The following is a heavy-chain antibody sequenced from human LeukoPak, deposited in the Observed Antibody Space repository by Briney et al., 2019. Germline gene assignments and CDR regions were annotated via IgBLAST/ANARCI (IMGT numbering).Heavy chain of an antibody. Sequence: GGSLRLFCAASGFTFSSYSMNWVRQAPGKGLEWVSSISSSSSYIYYADSVKGRFTISRDNAKNSLYLQMNSLRAEDTAVYYCARDGSSWYWYFDLWGRGTLVTVSS. CDR3: ARDGSSWYWYFDL. CDR2: ISSSSSYI. CDR1: GFTFSSYS. J-gene: IGHJ2*01. D-gene: IGHD6-13*01. V-gene: IGHV3-21*01.